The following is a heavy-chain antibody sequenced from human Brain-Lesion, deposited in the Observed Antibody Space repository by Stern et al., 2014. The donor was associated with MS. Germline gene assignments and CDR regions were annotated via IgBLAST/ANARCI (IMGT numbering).Heavy chain of an antibody. CDR2: INYRRNP. CDR3: ARAFSDYHDSTPGY. V-gene: IGHV4-59*01. Sequence: QLVQSGPGLVKPSETLSLTCTVSYDSISSYYWTWLRQPPGKVLEWIGYINYRRNPNYNPALKSRVTISVDTSKNQFSLKLTSVTAADTAVYYCARAFSDYHDSTPGYWGQGTLVTVSS. CDR1: YDSISSYY. J-gene: IGHJ4*02. D-gene: IGHD3-22*01.